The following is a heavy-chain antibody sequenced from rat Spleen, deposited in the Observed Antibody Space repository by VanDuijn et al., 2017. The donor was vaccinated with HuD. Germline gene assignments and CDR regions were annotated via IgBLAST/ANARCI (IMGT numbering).Heavy chain of an antibody. CDR2: ISTGGGNT. CDR1: GFTISNHY. V-gene: IGHV5-25*01. CDR3: TRPNYPGFNYFDY. J-gene: IGHJ2*01. Sequence: EVQLVESGGDLVQPGRSMELSCAASGFTISNHYMAWVRQAPTKGLEWVATISTGGGNTYYRDSVKGRFTVSRDNAKSTLYLQMDSLRSEDTATYYCTRPNYPGFNYFDYWGQGVMVTVSS. D-gene: IGHD1-4*01.